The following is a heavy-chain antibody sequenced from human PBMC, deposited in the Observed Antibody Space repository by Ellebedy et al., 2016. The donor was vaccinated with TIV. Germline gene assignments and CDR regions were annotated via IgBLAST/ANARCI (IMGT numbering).Heavy chain of an antibody. D-gene: IGHD2-15*01. V-gene: IGHV1-69*13. J-gene: IGHJ6*02. CDR1: GGTFSSYA. CDR2: IIPIFGTA. CDR3: ARDKVHCSGGSCYSDGYYYGMDV. Sequence: AASVKVSCKASGGTFSSYAISWVRQAPGQGLEWMGGIIPIFGTANYAQKFQGRVTITADESTSTAYMELSSLRSEDTAVYYCARDKVHCSGGSCYSDGYYYGMDVWGQGTTVTVSS.